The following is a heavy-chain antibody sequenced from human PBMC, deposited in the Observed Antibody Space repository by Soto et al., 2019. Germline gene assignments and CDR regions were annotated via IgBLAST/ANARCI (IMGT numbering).Heavy chain of an antibody. J-gene: IGHJ6*02. V-gene: IGHV4-34*01. Sequence: SETLSLTCAVYGGSFSGYYWSWIRQPPGKGLEWIGEINHSGSTNYNPSLKSRVTISVDTSKNQFSLKLSSVTAADTAVYYCARDATQRYCSSTSCFFVVYDYGMDVWGQGTTVTVSS. CDR3: ARDATQRYCSSTSCFFVVYDYGMDV. D-gene: IGHD2-2*01. CDR2: INHSGST. CDR1: GGSFSGYY.